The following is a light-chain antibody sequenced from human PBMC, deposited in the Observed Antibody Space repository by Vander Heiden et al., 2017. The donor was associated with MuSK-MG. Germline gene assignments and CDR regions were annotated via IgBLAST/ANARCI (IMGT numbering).Light chain of an antibody. V-gene: IGKV4-1*01. CDR2: WAS. J-gene: IGKJ2*02. CDR3: QQYYGTPPWT. Sequence: DIVLTQSPDSLAVSLGERATINCKSSQSVLYSSNNKNYLAWYQQKPGQPPKLLIYWASTRESGVPDRFSGSGSGTDFTLTISSLQAEDVAVYYCQQYYGTPPWTVGQGTKLEIK. CDR1: QSVLYSSNNKNY.